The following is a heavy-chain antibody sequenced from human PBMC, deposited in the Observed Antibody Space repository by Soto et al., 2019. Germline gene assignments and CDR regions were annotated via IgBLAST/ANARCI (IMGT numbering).Heavy chain of an antibody. CDR2: IRQDGSEK. Sequence: GGSLRLSCVSSGFTFSSNWMTWVRQAPGKGLKWVGNIRQDGSEKYYVDSVKGRFTISRDNAKNSLYLQMNSLRAEDTAVYYCAREIVVARGASYFDYWGPGTLVTVSS. CDR1: GFTFSSNW. J-gene: IGHJ4*02. V-gene: IGHV3-7*04. D-gene: IGHD2-2*01. CDR3: AREIVVARGASYFDY.